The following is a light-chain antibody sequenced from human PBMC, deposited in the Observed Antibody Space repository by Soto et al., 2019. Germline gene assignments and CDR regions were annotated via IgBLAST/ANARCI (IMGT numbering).Light chain of an antibody. V-gene: IGKV1-5*03. J-gene: IGKJ1*01. Sequence: DIQMTQSPSPLSGSVGDRVTITCRASQTISSWLAWYQQKPGKAPKLLIDKASTLKSGVPSRFSGSGSGTDFTLTISSLQPEDIATYYCQKYHSAPRTFGQGTKVDIK. CDR3: QKYHSAPRT. CDR2: KAS. CDR1: QTISSW.